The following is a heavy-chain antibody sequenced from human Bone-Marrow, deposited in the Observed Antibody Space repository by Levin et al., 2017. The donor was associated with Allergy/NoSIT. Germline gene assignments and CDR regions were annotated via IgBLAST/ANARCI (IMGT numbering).Heavy chain of an antibody. J-gene: IGHJ6*02. Sequence: GESLKISCAASGFTFSSYAMHWVRQAPGKGLEWVAVISYDGSNKYYADSVKGRFTISRDNSKNTLYLQMNSLRAEDTAVYYCARDRVVVVVAATSFSVNYYYGMDVWGQGTTVTVSS. V-gene: IGHV3-30*04. CDR1: GFTFSSYA. CDR3: ARDRVVVVVAATSFSVNYYYGMDV. D-gene: IGHD2-15*01. CDR2: ISYDGSNK.